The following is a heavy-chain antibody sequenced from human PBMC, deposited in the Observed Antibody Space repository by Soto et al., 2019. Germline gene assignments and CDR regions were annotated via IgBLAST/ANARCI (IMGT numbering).Heavy chain of an antibody. V-gene: IGHV3-30-3*01. CDR3: AKDNNQGVTTDIYT. Sequence: PGGSLRLSCAASGFTFSSYAMHWVRQAPGKGLEWVAVISGDGSNTEYVDSVRGRFTISRDNSKNTLYLQMNSLRAEDTAVYYCAKDNNQGVTTDIYTWGLETLLTISS. D-gene: IGHD4-17*01. CDR1: GFTFSSYA. CDR2: ISGDGSNT. J-gene: IGHJ5*02.